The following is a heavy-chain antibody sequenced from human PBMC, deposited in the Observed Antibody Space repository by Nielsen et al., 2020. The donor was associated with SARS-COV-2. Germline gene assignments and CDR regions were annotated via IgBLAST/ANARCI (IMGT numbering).Heavy chain of an antibody. CDR2: IYYSGST. J-gene: IGHJ3*02. CDR3: ASPDYYDSSGYFTPGAFDI. V-gene: IGHV4-39*01. Sequence: WIRQSPGKGLEWIGSIYYSGSTYYNPSLKSRVTISVDTSKNQFSLKLSSVTAADTAVYYCASPDYYDSSGYFTPGAFDIWGQGTMVTVSS. D-gene: IGHD3-22*01.